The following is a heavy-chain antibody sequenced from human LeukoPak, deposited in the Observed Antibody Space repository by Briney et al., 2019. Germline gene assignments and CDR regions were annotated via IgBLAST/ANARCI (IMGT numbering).Heavy chain of an antibody. J-gene: IGHJ4*02. CDR2: ISSSSSYI. D-gene: IGHD3-10*02. V-gene: IGHV3-21*01. Sequence: GGSLRLSCAASGFKFSSYSMKWVRQAPGKGLEWVSFISSSSSYIYYADSVKGRFTISRDNAKNPLYLQMNSLRAEDTAVYYCARGTMFPYYFDYWGQGSLVTVSS. CDR1: GFKFSSYS. CDR3: ARGTMFPYYFDY.